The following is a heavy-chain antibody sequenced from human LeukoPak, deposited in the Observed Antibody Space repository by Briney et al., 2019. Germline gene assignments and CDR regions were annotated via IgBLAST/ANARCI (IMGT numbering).Heavy chain of an antibody. Sequence: GESLKISCKGSGYSFTNYWIGWVRQMPEKGLEWMGILYPGNSDTGYSPSFQGQVTISADKSISTAYLQWSSLKASDTAMYYCARASGSGSYPVSFDYWGQGTLVTVSS. J-gene: IGHJ4*02. V-gene: IGHV5-51*01. D-gene: IGHD3-10*01. CDR1: GYSFTNYW. CDR2: LYPGNSDT. CDR3: ARASGSGSYPVSFDY.